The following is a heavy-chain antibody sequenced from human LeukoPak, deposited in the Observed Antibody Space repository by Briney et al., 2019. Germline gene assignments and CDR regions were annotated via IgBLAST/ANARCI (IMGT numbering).Heavy chain of an antibody. CDR2: ISVGGDIT. V-gene: IGHV3-23*01. D-gene: IGHD2-15*01. Sequence: GGSLRLSCAASGFTFSAYGMGTVRQAPGKGLERVSAISVGGDITNYADSVKGRFTISRDNSKNTVSLQMNGMRAEDTALYYCAKDQRFCSGGYCYGWFDPWGQGTLVTVSS. J-gene: IGHJ5*02. CDR1: GFTFSAYG. CDR3: AKDQRFCSGGYCYGWFDP.